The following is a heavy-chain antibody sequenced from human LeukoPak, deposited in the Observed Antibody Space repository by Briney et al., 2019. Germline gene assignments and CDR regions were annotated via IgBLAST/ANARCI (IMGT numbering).Heavy chain of an antibody. CDR1: GYTFTSYY. CDR3: ARDAQWELRAFDV. Sequence: GASVKVSCKASGYTFTSYYMHWVRQAPGQGLEWMGGIIPVFDRPTYAQKFEGRVTITADKSTNTTYMEISSLTSDDTAVYYCARDAQWELRAFDVWGQGTVVIVSS. D-gene: IGHD1-26*01. V-gene: IGHV1-46*01. J-gene: IGHJ3*01. CDR2: IIPVFDRP.